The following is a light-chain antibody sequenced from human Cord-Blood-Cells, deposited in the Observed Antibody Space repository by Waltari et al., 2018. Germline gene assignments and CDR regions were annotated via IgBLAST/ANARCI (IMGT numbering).Light chain of an antibody. V-gene: IGKV3-11*01. CDR1: QSVSSY. Sequence: EIVLTQSPATLSLSPGERATLSCRASQSVSSYLAWYQQKPGQAPRLLIYDASNRATGIPARFSGNGSGTDFTRTISSLEPEDFAVYYWQAGRNWLTFGGGTKVEIK. CDR2: DAS. J-gene: IGKJ4*01. CDR3: QAGRNWLT.